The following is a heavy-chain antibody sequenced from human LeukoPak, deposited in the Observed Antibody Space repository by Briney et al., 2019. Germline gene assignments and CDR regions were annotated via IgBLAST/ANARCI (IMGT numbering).Heavy chain of an antibody. CDR3: ARERGYSGYDRPYYYYGMDV. Sequence: GGSLRLSCAASGFTFSDYYMSWIRQAPGKGLELVSYISSSGSTIYYADSVKGRFTISRDNAKNSLYLQMNSLRAEDTAVYYCARERGYSGYDRPYYYYGMDVWGQGTTVTVSS. J-gene: IGHJ6*02. D-gene: IGHD5-12*01. CDR1: GFTFSDYY. CDR2: ISSSGSTI. V-gene: IGHV3-11*01.